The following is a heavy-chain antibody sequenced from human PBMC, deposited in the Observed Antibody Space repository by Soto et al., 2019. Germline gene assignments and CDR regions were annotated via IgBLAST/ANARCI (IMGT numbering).Heavy chain of an antibody. Sequence: PGGSLRLSCAASGFTFSSYGMHWVRQAPGKGLEWVAFIWHDGGNKFYAESVKGRFTISRDNSKNTLYLQMTSLSAEDTAMYYCARGPRSTSTGTGAFWGQGTLVTVSS. D-gene: IGHD1-1*01. CDR3: ARGPRSTSTGTGAF. CDR1: GFTFSSYG. V-gene: IGHV3-33*01. CDR2: IWHDGGNK. J-gene: IGHJ4*02.